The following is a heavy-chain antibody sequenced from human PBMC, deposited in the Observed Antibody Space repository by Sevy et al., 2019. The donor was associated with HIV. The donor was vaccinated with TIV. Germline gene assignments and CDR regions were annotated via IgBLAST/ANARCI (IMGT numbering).Heavy chain of an antibody. J-gene: IGHJ4*02. CDR3: ARDSGYSGNYYPFHN. V-gene: IGHV4-59*01. Sequence: SETLSLTCTVSGGSISSYYWSWIRQPPGKGLEWIGYIYFSGSANYNPSLKSRVTISVDKSKNHFSLNLSSVTAADTAVYYCARDSGYSGNYYPFHNWGQGTLVTVSS. D-gene: IGHD1-26*01. CDR2: IYFSGSA. CDR1: GGSISSYY.